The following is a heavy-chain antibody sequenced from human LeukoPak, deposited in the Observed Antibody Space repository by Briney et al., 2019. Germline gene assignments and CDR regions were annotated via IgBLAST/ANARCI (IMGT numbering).Heavy chain of an antibody. J-gene: IGHJ5*02. V-gene: IGHV3-23*01. D-gene: IGHD2-15*01. Sequence: GGSLRLSCAASGFTFSSYVMSWVRQAPGKGLEWVSAISGSGDSTYYADSVKGRFTISRDNSKNTLYLQLNSLRADDTAVYYCARGYCSGGTCYLVENWLDPWGQGTLVTVSS. CDR1: GFTFSSYV. CDR2: ISGSGDST. CDR3: ARGYCSGGTCYLVENWLDP.